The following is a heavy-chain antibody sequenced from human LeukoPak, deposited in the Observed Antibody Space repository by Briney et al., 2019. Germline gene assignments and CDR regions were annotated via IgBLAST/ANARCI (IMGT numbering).Heavy chain of an antibody. Sequence: SETLSLTCAVYGGSFSGYYWSWIRQPPGKGLEWIGEINHSGSTNYNPSLKSRVTISVDTSKNQFSLKLSSVTAADTAVYYCARFARGETAMVRPPPHYYYYMDVWGKGTTVTVSS. J-gene: IGHJ6*03. CDR1: GGSFSGYY. D-gene: IGHD5-18*01. V-gene: IGHV4-34*01. CDR3: ARFARGETAMVRPPPHYYYYMDV. CDR2: INHSGST.